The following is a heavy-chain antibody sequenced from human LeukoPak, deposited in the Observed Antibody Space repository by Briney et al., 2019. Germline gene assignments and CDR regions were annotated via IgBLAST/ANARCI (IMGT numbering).Heavy chain of an antibody. Sequence: SETLSLTCTVSGGSISRYYWSWIRQPPGKGLEWIGYIYYSGSTHYNPSLKSRVTISVDTSKNQFSLKLSSVTAADTAVYYCARDSRGPYYYDSSGPIDYWGQGTLVTVSS. CDR2: IYYSGST. CDR1: GGSISRYY. J-gene: IGHJ4*02. V-gene: IGHV4-59*12. D-gene: IGHD3-22*01. CDR3: ARDSRGPYYYDSSGPIDY.